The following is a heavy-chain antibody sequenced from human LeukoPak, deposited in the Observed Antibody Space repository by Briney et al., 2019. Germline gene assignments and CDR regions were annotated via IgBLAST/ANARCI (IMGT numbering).Heavy chain of an antibody. Sequence: KPGGSLRLSCAASGFTFSDYYMTWIRQAPGKGLEWVSYISSSGTNKHYADSVKGRFTMSRDNAKNSLYLQRNSLRAEDTAVYYCARVRSSGATHDYWGQGTLVTVSS. D-gene: IGHD6-19*01. CDR3: ARVRSSGATHDY. J-gene: IGHJ4*02. CDR2: ISSSGTNK. V-gene: IGHV3-11*04. CDR1: GFTFSDYY.